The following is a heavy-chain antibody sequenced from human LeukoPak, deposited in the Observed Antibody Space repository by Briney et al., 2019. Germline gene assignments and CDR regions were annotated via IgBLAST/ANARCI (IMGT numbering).Heavy chain of an antibody. Sequence: SSETLSLTCTVSGGSISSGSYYWSWIRQPAGKGLEWIGRIYTSGSTNYNPSLKSRVTISVDTSKNQFSLKLSSVTAADTAVYYCASSVVPAADTAFDIWGQGTMVTVSS. J-gene: IGHJ3*02. V-gene: IGHV4-61*02. D-gene: IGHD2-2*01. CDR1: GGSISSGSYY. CDR2: IYTSGST. CDR3: ASSVVPAADTAFDI.